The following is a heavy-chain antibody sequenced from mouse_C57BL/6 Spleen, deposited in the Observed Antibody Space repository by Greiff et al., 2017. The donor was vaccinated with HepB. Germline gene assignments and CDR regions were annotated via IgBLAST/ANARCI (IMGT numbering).Heavy chain of an antibody. CDR3: ATPNYFDY. Sequence: DVKLVESGGGLVKPGGSLKLSCAASGFTFSDYGMHWVRQAPEKGLDWVAYISSGSSTIYYADTVKGRFTISRDNAKNTLFLQMTSLRSEDTAMYDCATPNYFDYWGQGTTLTVSS. CDR1: GFTFSDYG. CDR2: ISSGSSTI. J-gene: IGHJ2*01. V-gene: IGHV5-17*01.